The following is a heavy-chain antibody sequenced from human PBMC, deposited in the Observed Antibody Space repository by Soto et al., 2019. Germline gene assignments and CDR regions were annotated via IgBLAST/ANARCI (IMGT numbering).Heavy chain of an antibody. CDR2: IYYSGST. CDR3: ARWFGEPR. CDR1: GGSISSYY. J-gene: IGHJ4*02. D-gene: IGHD3-10*01. V-gene: IGHV4-59*01. Sequence: QVQLQESGPGLVKPSETLSLTCTVSGGSISSYYWSWIRQPPGKGLEWIGYIYYSGSTNYNPSLKRRVTISVDTSKNQFSLKLSSVTAADTAVYYCARWFGEPRWGQGTLVTVSS.